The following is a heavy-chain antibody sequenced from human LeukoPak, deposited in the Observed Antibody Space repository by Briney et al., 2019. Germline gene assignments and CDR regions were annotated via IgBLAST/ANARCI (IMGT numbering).Heavy chain of an antibody. Sequence: GGSLRLSCAASGFTFTTYWMGWVRQAPGKGLEWVANIKQDGSEQYYVDSVKGRFTISRDNAKNSLSLQMNSLRAEDTAVYYCARLIRGPVDYWGQGTLVTVSS. V-gene: IGHV3-7*01. CDR3: ARLIRGPVDY. CDR1: GFTFTTYW. CDR2: IKQDGSEQ. J-gene: IGHJ4*02. D-gene: IGHD2-8*01.